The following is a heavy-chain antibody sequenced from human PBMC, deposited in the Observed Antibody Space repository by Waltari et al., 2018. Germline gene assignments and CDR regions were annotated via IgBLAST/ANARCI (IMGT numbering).Heavy chain of an antibody. CDR3: ASSPLWHNYYYYGMDV. D-gene: IGHD5-18*01. J-gene: IGHJ6*02. Sequence: QVQLQESGPGLVKPSGTLSLTCAVSGGSISSSNWWSWVRQPPGKGLEWMGEIYPSGSTNYNPSLKSRVTISVDKSKNQFSLKLSSVTAADTAVYYCASSPLWHNYYYYGMDVWGQGTTVTVSS. V-gene: IGHV4-4*02. CDR1: GGSISSSNW. CDR2: IYPSGST.